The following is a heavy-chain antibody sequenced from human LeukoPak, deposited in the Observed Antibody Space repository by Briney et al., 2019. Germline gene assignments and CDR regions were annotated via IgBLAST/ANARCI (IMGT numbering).Heavy chain of an antibody. D-gene: IGHD3-22*01. CDR1: GFTFSGYA. Sequence: GGSLRLSCAAFGFTFSGYAMSWVRQAPGKGLEWFSAISASGDSTYYADSVKGRFTISRANSENTLYLQMNSLRAEDTAVYYCAKPLKYYYDSSGCLDIWGQGTMVTVSS. V-gene: IGHV3-23*01. CDR3: AKPLKYYYDSSGCLDI. J-gene: IGHJ3*02. CDR2: ISASGDST.